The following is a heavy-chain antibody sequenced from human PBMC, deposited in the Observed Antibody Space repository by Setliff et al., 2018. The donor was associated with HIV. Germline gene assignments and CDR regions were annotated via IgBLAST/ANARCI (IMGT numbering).Heavy chain of an antibody. D-gene: IGHD1-26*01. Sequence: GGSLRLSCTASGFTFSRYGMHWVRQAPGKGLEWVAVIGYDGSNKYYADSVKGRFTISRDNSKNTLYLQMNSLRAEDTAVYYCAKDRGSGSFAFDIWGQGTKVTVSS. CDR2: IGYDGSNK. CDR1: GFTFSRYG. V-gene: IGHV3-30*02. J-gene: IGHJ3*02. CDR3: AKDRGSGSFAFDI.